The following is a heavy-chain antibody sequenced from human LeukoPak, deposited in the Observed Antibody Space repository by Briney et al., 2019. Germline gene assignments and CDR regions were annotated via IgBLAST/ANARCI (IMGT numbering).Heavy chain of an antibody. CDR1: GCAISTSGVG. D-gene: IGHD3-3*01. CDR2: NYWNDDK. Sequence: PGPTLVKPTQTLTLTCSFSGCAISTSGVGVGWTRQPPGQALEWLALNYWNDDKRYSPSLKSRLTITKDTSKNQVVLTMTNMDPVDTATYYCAHTDFWSGGYGMDVWGQGTTVTVSS. V-gene: IGHV2-5*01. CDR3: AHTDFWSGGYGMDV. J-gene: IGHJ6*02.